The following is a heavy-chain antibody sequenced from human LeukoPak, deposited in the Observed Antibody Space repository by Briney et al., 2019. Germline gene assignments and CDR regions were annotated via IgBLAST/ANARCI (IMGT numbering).Heavy chain of an antibody. CDR2: ISGNGYNT. J-gene: IGHJ4*02. Sequence: GGSLRLPCAASGSTLGNYAMSWVRQAPGKGLEWVSAISGNGYNTYYADSVKGRFTISSESSGNTLYLQMHNLRAEDTAVYYCAKGVRLWFAFYFDYWGQGTLVTVSS. V-gene: IGHV3-23*01. CDR3: AKGVRLWFAFYFDY. D-gene: IGHD3-10*01. CDR1: GSTLGNYA.